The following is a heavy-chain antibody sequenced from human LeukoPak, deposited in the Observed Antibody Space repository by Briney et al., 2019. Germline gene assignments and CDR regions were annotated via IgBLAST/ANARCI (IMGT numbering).Heavy chain of an antibody. Sequence: GGSLRLSSAASGFTFCAYAMSGVGQARGKGRDWISAISGSGGSTYCADSLKGRFTISRDNSKNTLYLQMNSLGAEDTAVYYCARESNLVGAINYWGQGTLVTVSS. V-gene: IGHV3-23*01. D-gene: IGHD1-26*01. CDR3: ARESNLVGAINY. J-gene: IGHJ4*02. CDR1: GFTFCAYA. CDR2: ISGSGGST.